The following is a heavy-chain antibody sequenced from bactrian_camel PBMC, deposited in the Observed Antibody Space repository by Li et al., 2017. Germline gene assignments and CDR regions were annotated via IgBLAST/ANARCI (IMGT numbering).Heavy chain of an antibody. D-gene: IGHD6*01. CDR2: QDTDGST. V-gene: IGHV3S1*01. Sequence: VQLVESGGGLVQPGGSLRLSCAASGYTYERIRHCMAWFRQAPGKERVGLVAQDTDGSTCYADSVTARFSISKDNCKNILYLQMNSLKPEDTAMYYCAAVLPWYGGTWYAAGRYPYWGQGTQVTVS. CDR1: GYTYERIRHC. CDR3: AAVLPWYGGTWYAAGRYPY. J-gene: IGHJ4*01.